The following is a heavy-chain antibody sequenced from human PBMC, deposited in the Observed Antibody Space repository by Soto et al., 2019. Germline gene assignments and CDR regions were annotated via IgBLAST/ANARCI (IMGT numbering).Heavy chain of an antibody. D-gene: IGHD3-10*01. CDR3: AKSGDGMDV. V-gene: IGHV3-9*01. Sequence: PGGSLRLSCAASGFTFDDYAMHWVRQAPGKGLEWVSGISWNSGSIGYADSVKGRFTISRDNAKNSLYLQMNSLRAEDTALYYCAKSGDGMDVWGQGTTVTVSS. CDR2: ISWNSGSI. J-gene: IGHJ6*02. CDR1: GFTFDDYA.